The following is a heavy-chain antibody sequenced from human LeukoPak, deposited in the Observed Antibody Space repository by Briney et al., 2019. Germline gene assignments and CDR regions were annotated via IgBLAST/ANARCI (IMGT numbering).Heavy chain of an antibody. CDR2: ISSSSSYI. Sequence: GGSLRLSCAASGFTFSSYSMNWVRQAPGKGLEWVSSISSSSSYIYYADSVKGRFTISRDNAKNSLYLQMNSLRAEDTAVYYCARVLVGGLGMDVWGKGTTVTVSS. J-gene: IGHJ6*04. V-gene: IGHV3-21*01. CDR1: GFTFSSYS. D-gene: IGHD6-13*01. CDR3: ARVLVGGLGMDV.